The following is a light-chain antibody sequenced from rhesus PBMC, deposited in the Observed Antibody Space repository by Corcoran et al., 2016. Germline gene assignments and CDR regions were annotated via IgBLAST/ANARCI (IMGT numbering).Light chain of an antibody. CDR3: LQGYSTPWT. Sequence: DIQMNQSPSSLSASVGDRVTITCRASKGISDDLSWYQKKPGKAPRRLIYAASSLESGVPSRVSCSGSGTEFTLTISSLQPEDFAAYYCLQGYSTPWTFGQGTKVEIK. V-gene: IGKV1-36*02. J-gene: IGKJ1*01. CDR2: AAS. CDR1: KGISDD.